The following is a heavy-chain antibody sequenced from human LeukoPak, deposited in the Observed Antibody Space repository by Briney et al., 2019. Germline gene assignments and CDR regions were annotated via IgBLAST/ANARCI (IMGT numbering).Heavy chain of an antibody. V-gene: IGHV4-39*01. Sequence: SETLSLTCSVSGDSIRSGDSYWGWIRQDPRKGPEWIASIYYVGSPHYNPSLNSRRVTLSVDTTKNQFSLTLTSVTAADTAIYYCARLPITKRAMDVWGQGTTVTVSS. D-gene: IGHD3-3*01. CDR2: IYYVGSP. CDR3: ARLPITKRAMDV. J-gene: IGHJ6*02. CDR1: GDSIRSGDSY.